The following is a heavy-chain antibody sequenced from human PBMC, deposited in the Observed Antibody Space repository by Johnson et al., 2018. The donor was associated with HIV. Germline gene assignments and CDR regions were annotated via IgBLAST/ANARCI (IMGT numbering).Heavy chain of an antibody. Sequence: VQLLESGGGVVQPGRSLRLSCAASGFTFSSYAMHWVRQAPGKGLEWVAVISYDGSNKYYADSVKGRFTISRDNSKNTLYLQMNSLRAEDTAVYYCARDRGGGTEAGAFDIWGQGTKVTVSS. D-gene: IGHD2-15*01. CDR3: ARDRGGGTEAGAFDI. J-gene: IGHJ3*02. CDR1: GFTFSSYA. V-gene: IGHV3-30-3*01. CDR2: ISYDGSNK.